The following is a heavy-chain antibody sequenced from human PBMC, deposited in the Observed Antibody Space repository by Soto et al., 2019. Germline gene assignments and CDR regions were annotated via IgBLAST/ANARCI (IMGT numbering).Heavy chain of an antibody. CDR2: IYPSDSKV. J-gene: IGHJ5*02. CDR3: ARGNVANFFEP. CDR1: GYTFSSYW. Sequence: PGESLKISCKTSGYTFSSYWIVWVRQMPGKGLEWMGIIYPSDSKVKYSPSVEGQVTMSADKSISTTYLQWSSLKASDTAIYFCARGNVANFFEPWGQGTLVTVSS. V-gene: IGHV5-51*01.